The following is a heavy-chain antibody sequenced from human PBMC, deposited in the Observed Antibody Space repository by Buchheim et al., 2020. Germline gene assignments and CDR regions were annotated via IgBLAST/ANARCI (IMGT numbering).Heavy chain of an antibody. J-gene: IGHJ4*02. Sequence: QVQLVQSGAEVKKPGSSVKVSCKASGGTFSSYAISWVRQAPGQGLEWMGRIIPILGIANYAQKFQGRVTITADKSTRTAKMELSSLRSEDTAVYYCARIAAAGTAVIDYWGQGTL. CDR1: GGTFSSYA. V-gene: IGHV1-69*04. D-gene: IGHD6-13*01. CDR2: IIPILGIA. CDR3: ARIAAAGTAVIDY.